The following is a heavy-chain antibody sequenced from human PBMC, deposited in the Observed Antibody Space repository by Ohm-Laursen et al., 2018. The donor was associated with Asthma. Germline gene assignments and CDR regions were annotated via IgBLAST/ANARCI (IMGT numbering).Heavy chain of an antibody. J-gene: IGHJ3*01. V-gene: IGHV3-15*01. D-gene: IGHD1-14*01. Sequence: SLRLSCSAFGFAFSNIWMTWVRQSPGKGLEWVGRITSERSGGTRAYAAPVKDRFTISRDDSKTTLYLQMNSLETEDTAVYFCATYNQYNAFDLWGQGTMVTVSS. CDR1: GFAFSNIW. CDR2: ITSERSGGTR. CDR3: ATYNQYNAFDL.